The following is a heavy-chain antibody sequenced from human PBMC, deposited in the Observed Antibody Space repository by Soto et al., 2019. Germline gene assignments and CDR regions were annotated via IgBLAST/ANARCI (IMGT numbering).Heavy chain of an antibody. CDR1: GFTFSSYS. CDR2: ISSSSSTI. CDR3: ARAGGWELPPG. J-gene: IGHJ4*02. D-gene: IGHD3-10*01. V-gene: IGHV3-48*01. Sequence: EVQLVESGGGLVQPGGSLRLSCAASGFTFSSYSMNWVRQAPGKGLEWVSYISSSSSTIYYADSVKGRFTISRDNAKNSLYLQMNRLRAGDTAVYYCARAGGWELPPGWGQGTLVTVSS.